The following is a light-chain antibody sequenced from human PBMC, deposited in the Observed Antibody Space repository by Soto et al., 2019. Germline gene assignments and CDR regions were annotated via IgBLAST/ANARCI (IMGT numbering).Light chain of an antibody. CDR3: QSYDSSLSGFYV. Sequence: QAVVTQPPSVSGAPGQRVTISCNGSSSNIGAGYDVHWYQQLPGTAPKLLIYGNSNRPSGVPDRFSGSKSGTSASLAITGRQAEDEADYYCQSYDSSLSGFYVFGTGTKLTVL. CDR1: SSNIGAGYD. J-gene: IGLJ1*01. V-gene: IGLV1-40*01. CDR2: GNS.